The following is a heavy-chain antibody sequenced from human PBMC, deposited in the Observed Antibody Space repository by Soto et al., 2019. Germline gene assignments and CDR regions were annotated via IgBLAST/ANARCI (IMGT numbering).Heavy chain of an antibody. D-gene: IGHD1-1*01. J-gene: IGHJ4*02. Sequence: QITLRESGPALVKPTQTLTLTCTFSGFSLTTSGEGVGWIRQPPGKAPEWLALIYWDDDKRYSPSLKNRLTISGDTSRSQVVLTMTNVDPVDTATYYCAHRKKTVIVATYFDYWGQGTLVTVSS. CDR1: GFSLTTSGEG. CDR3: AHRKKTVIVATYFDY. CDR2: IYWDDDK. V-gene: IGHV2-5*02.